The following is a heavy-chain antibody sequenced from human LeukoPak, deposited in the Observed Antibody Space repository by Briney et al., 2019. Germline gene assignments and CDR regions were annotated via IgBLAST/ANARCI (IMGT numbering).Heavy chain of an antibody. CDR1: GGTFSSYA. CDR3: AIYYDNSGYYFSWFDP. Sequence: SVKVSCKASGGTFSSYAISWVRQAPGQGLEWMGGIIPIFGTANYAQKFQGRVTMTEDTSTDTAYMELSSLRSEDTAVYYCAIYYDNSGYYFSWFDPWGQGTLVTVSS. J-gene: IGHJ5*02. CDR2: IIPIFGTA. D-gene: IGHD3-22*01. V-gene: IGHV1-69*06.